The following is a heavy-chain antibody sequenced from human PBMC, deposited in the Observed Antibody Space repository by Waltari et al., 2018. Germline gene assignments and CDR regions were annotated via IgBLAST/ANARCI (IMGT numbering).Heavy chain of an antibody. J-gene: IGHJ4*02. CDR3: ARASYYYGTFDY. D-gene: IGHD3-10*01. Sequence: QVQLVQSGAEVKKPGSSVKVSCNASGGTFSSYAISWVRQAPGQGLEWMGRIIPIFGTANYAQKFQGRVTITADKSTSTAYMERSSLRSEDTAVYYCARASYYYGTFDYWGQGTLVTVSS. CDR2: IIPIFGTA. V-gene: IGHV1-69*08. CDR1: GGTFSSYA.